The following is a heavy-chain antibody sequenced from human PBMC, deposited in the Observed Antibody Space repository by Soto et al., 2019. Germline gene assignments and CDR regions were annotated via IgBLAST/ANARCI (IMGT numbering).Heavy chain of an antibody. CDR3: ARAPGGIVVVIRGYFDY. Sequence: SVKVSCKASGGTFSSYTISWVRQAPGQGLEWMGRIIPILGIANYAQKFQGRVTITADKSTSTAYMELSSLRSEDTAVYYCARAPGGIVVVIRGYFDYWGQGTLVTAPQ. V-gene: IGHV1-69*02. CDR2: IIPILGIA. CDR1: GGTFSSYT. J-gene: IGHJ4*02. D-gene: IGHD3-22*01.